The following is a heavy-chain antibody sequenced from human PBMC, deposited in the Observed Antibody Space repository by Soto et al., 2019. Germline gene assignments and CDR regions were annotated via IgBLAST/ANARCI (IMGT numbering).Heavy chain of an antibody. J-gene: IGHJ4*02. D-gene: IGHD6-13*01. Sequence: EVQLLDSGGGLVQPGGSLRLSCAASGFTFSSYAMNWVRQAPGKGLEWVSVISGSGDSTYYAASVKGRFTISRDNSKNTLYLQMTSLRAEDTAVYYCARRGPGTYFDDWGQGTLVTVSS. V-gene: IGHV3-23*01. CDR1: GFTFSSYA. CDR2: ISGSGDST. CDR3: ARRGPGTYFDD.